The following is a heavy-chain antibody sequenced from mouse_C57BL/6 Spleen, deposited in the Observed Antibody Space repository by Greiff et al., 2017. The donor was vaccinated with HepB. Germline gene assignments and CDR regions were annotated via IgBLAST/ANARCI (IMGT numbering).Heavy chain of an antibody. CDR1: GYSITSGYY. CDR3: ARDNGDYFDY. CDR2: ISYDGSN. D-gene: IGHD2-13*01. J-gene: IGHJ2*01. V-gene: IGHV3-6*01. Sequence: EVKVEESGPGLVKPSQSLSLTCSVTGYSITSGYYWNWIRQFPGNKLEWMGYISYDGSNNYNPSLKNRISITRDTSKNQFFLKLNSVTTEDTATYYCARDNGDYFDYWGQGTTLTVSS.